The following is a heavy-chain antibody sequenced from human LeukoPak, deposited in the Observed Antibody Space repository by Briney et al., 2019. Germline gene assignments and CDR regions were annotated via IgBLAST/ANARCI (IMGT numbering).Heavy chain of an antibody. Sequence: SETLSHTCTVSGGSISNYYWGWIRQPPGKGLEWIGSIYHSGRTFYNPSLKSRVTISVDTSKNQFSLKLSSVTAADTAVYYCASSTVTTPWYFDLWGRGTLVTVSS. J-gene: IGHJ2*01. CDR1: GGSISNYY. CDR2: IYHSGRT. CDR3: ASSTVTTPWYFDL. D-gene: IGHD4-17*01. V-gene: IGHV4-39*07.